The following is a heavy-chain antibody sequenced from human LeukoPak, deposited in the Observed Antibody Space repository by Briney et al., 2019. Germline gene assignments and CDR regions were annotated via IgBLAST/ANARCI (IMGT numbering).Heavy chain of an antibody. CDR3: AKGPGLFYGDYVRYFDY. CDR2: ISGSGGST. J-gene: IGHJ4*02. D-gene: IGHD4-17*01. CDR1: GFTFSSYA. Sequence: GGSLRLSCAASGFTFSSYAMSWVRQAPGKGLEWVSAISGSGGSTYYADSVKGRFTISRDNSKNTLYLQMSSLRAEDTAVYYCAKGPGLFYGDYVRYFDYWGEGTLVTVSS. V-gene: IGHV3-23*01.